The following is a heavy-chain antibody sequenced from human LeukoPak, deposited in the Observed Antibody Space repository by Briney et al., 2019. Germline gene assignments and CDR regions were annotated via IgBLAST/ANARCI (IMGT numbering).Heavy chain of an antibody. CDR3: ARDLNSYYDSSGYAPAGGFQH. V-gene: IGHV1-46*01. CDR1: GYTFTSYY. D-gene: IGHD3-22*01. J-gene: IGHJ1*01. CDR2: INPSGGST. Sequence: ASVKVSCKASGYTFTSYYMHWVRQAPGQGLEWMGIINPSGGSTSYAQKFQGRVTMTRDTSTSTVYMELSSLRSEDTAVYYCARDLNSYYDSSGYAPAGGFQHWGQGTLVTVSS.